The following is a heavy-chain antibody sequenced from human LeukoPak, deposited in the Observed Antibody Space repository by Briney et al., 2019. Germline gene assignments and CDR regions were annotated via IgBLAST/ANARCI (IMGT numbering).Heavy chain of an antibody. Sequence: PSETLSLTCAVSGGSISSGDYDWSWIRQPPGKGLEWIGYIHDSGSTYYNVSLKSRATISVDTSKNQFSLKLTSVTAADTAVYYCARTSNYWSPYFDYWGQGALVTVSS. V-gene: IGHV4-30-4*02. J-gene: IGHJ4*02. CDR2: IHDSGST. CDR3: ARTSNYWSPYFDY. CDR1: GGSISSGDYD. D-gene: IGHD1-1*01.